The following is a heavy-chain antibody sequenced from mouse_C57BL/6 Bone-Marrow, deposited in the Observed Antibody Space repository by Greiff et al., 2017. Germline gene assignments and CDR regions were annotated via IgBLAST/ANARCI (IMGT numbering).Heavy chain of an antibody. Sequence: EVQLQQSGAELVRPGASVKLSCTASGFNIKDDYMHWVKQRPEQGLEWIGWIDPENGDTEYASKFQGKATITADTSSNTAYLQRSSLTSEDTAVYYCTPIYYDAMDYWGQGTSVTVSS. CDR3: TPIYYDAMDY. D-gene: IGHD2-1*01. V-gene: IGHV14-4*01. CDR2: IDPENGDT. CDR1: GFNIKDDY. J-gene: IGHJ4*01.